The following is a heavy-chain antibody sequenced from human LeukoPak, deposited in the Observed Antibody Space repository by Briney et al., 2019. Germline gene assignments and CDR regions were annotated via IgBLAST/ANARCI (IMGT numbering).Heavy chain of an antibody. J-gene: IGHJ4*02. CDR1: GFTFSSYA. D-gene: IGHD3-10*01. CDR3: ARMRPNYYGSGSPLGGGFDY. CDR2: ISGSGGST. Sequence: PGGSLRLSCAASGFTFSSYAMNWVRQAPGKGLEWVSAISGSGGSTYYADSVKGRFTISRDNSKNTLYLQMNSLRAEDTAVYYCARMRPNYYGSGSPLGGGFDYWGQGTLVTVSS. V-gene: IGHV3-23*01.